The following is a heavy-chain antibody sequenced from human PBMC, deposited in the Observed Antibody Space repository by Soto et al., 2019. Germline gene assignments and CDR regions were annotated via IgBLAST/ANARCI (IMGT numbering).Heavy chain of an antibody. V-gene: IGHV3-74*01. CDR1: GFIFSSYW. J-gene: IGHJ4*02. CDR3: ARPRYDGSGTPFDH. CDR2: INSEGDNT. Sequence: EVQLVESGGGLVQPGGSLRLSCAASGFIFSSYWMHWVRQAPGKGLVWVSSINSEGDNTDYADSVKGRFIMSRDNAKNTLYLQMNSLRAEDTAVYYCARPRYDGSGTPFDHWGLGTLVTVSS. D-gene: IGHD3-22*01.